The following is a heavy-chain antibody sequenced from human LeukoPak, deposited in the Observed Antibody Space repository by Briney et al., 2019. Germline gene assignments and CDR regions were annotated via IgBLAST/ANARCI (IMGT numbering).Heavy chain of an antibody. CDR2: ISPSGGST. Sequence: ASVKVSCKAFGYTFTSNYMHWVRQAPGQGPEWMGVISPSGGSTTYAQKFQGRVTLTRDMSTSTDYLELSSLRSEDTAVYYCARGSEQQLDYWGQGTLVTVSS. D-gene: IGHD6-13*01. V-gene: IGHV1-46*01. CDR1: GYTFTSNY. CDR3: ARGSEQQLDY. J-gene: IGHJ4*02.